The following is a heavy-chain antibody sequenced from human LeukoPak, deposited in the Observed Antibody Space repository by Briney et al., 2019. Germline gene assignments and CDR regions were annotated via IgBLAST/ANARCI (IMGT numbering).Heavy chain of an antibody. V-gene: IGHV1-46*01. CDR3: AGGTHGNLFDY. CDR1: GYTFTSYY. Sequence: ASVKVSCKASGYTFTSYYMHWERQAPGQGLEWMGIINPSGGSTSYAQKFQGRVTMTRDTSTSTVYMELSSLRSEDTAVYYCAGGTHGNLFDYWGQGTLVTVSS. CDR2: INPSGGST. D-gene: IGHD1-14*01. J-gene: IGHJ4*02.